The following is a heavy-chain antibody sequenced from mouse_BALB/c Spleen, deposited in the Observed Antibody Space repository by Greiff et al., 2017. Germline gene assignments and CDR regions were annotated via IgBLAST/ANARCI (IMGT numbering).Heavy chain of an antibody. CDR2: IWGDGST. J-gene: IGHJ2*01. Sequence: QVQLQQSGPGLVAPSQSLSITCTVSGFSLTGYGVNWVRQPPGKGLEWLGMIWGDGSTDYNSALKSRLSISKDNSKSQVFLKMNSLQTDDTARYYCARETLYDNYLDYWGQGTTLTVSS. CDR3: ARETLYDNYLDY. D-gene: IGHD2-3*01. CDR1: GFSLTGYG. V-gene: IGHV2-6-7*01.